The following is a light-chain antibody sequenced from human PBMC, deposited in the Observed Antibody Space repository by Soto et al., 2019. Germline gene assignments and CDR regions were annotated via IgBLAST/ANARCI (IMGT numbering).Light chain of an antibody. CDR2: AAS. CDR3: QHSTTWT. V-gene: IGKV1-39*01. J-gene: IGKJ1*01. Sequence: DIQMTQSPSSLSASVGDRVTITCRASQGISTYLNWYQQKPGKAPKLLIYAASSLQSGVPSRFSGSGSETDFTLTISSLQPEDFATYSCQHSTTWTFGQGTNVEIK. CDR1: QGISTY.